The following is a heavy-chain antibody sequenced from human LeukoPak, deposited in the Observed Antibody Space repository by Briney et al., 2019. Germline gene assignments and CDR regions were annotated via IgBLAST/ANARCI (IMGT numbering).Heavy chain of an antibody. D-gene: IGHD6-13*01. V-gene: IGHV3-21*01. CDR1: GLTFSSYS. Sequence: GGSLTLSWAASGLTFSSYSMNWVRKATGGGREWVSSIRSSSSYIYYADSVKGRFTIYRDNAKNSLYLQMNSLRAEDTAVYYCARGGGSSWYEDYWGQGTLVTVSS. J-gene: IGHJ4*02. CDR2: IRSSSSYI. CDR3: ARGGGSSWYEDY.